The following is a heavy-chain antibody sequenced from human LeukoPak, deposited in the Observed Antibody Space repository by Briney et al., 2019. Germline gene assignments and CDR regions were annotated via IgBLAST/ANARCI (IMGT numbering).Heavy chain of an antibody. V-gene: IGHV3-7*01. CDR2: TKEDGGEK. J-gene: IGHJ4*02. CDR1: GFTFSTYW. Sequence: QPGGSLRLSSAASGFTFSTYWMSWVRQAPGKGLEWVANTKEDGGEKYYVDSVKGRFTISRDNAENSLYLQMNSLRAEDTAVYYCARRSVAGSLDYWGQGTLVTVSS. CDR3: ARRSVAGSLDY. D-gene: IGHD6-19*01.